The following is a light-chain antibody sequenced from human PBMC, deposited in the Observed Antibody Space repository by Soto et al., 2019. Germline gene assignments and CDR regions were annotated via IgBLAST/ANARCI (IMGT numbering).Light chain of an antibody. CDR2: DAS. CDR1: QSISSW. CDR3: QQYNSYSPLN. J-gene: IGKJ4*01. Sequence: DIQMSQSPSTLSASVGGRVTITCRASQSISSWLAWYQQKPGKAPKLLIYDASSLESGVPSRFSGSGSGTEFTLTISSLQPDDFATYYCQQYNSYSPLNFGGGTKVDIK. V-gene: IGKV1-5*01.